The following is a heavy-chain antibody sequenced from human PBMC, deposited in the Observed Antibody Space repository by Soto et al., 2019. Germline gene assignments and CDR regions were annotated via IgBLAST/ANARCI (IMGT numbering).Heavy chain of an antibody. D-gene: IGHD4-17*01. Sequence: QVKLVQSGAEVKKPGASVKVSCKASGYTFTSYGISWVRQAPGQGLEWMGWISAYNGNTNYAQNLQGRVTMTTDTSTSTAYMELRSLRSDDTAVYYCARDASLPYGDYAPYYYYGMDVWGQGTTVTVSS. CDR3: ARDASLPYGDYAPYYYYGMDV. CDR2: ISAYNGNT. V-gene: IGHV1-18*01. CDR1: GYTFTSYG. J-gene: IGHJ6*02.